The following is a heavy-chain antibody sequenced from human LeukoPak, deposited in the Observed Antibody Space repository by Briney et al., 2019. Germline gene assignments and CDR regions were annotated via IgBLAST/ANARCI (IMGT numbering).Heavy chain of an antibody. D-gene: IGHD3-10*01. CDR1: GYTFTGYY. Sequence: ASVKVSCKASGYTFTGYYMHWVRQAPGQGLEWMGWINPNSGGTNYAQKFQGGVTMTRDTSISTAYMELSRLRSDDTAVYYCARIAHGSGSYYPTHYFDYWGQGTLVTVSS. J-gene: IGHJ4*02. CDR2: INPNSGGT. V-gene: IGHV1-2*02. CDR3: ARIAHGSGSYYPTHYFDY.